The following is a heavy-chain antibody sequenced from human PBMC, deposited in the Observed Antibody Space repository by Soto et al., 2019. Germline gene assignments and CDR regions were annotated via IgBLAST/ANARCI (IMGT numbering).Heavy chain of an antibody. J-gene: IGHJ6*02. D-gene: IGHD1-7*01. CDR1: GFTFSDYY. Sequence: QVQLVESGGDLVKPGGSLRLSCAASGFTFSDYYMSWIRQAPGKGLEWVSYISSSSSYTNYADSVKGRFTISRDNAKNSLYLQMNSLRAEDTAVYYCARDNWNYGGHYYYGMDVWGQGTTVTVSS. V-gene: IGHV3-11*06. CDR3: ARDNWNYGGHYYYGMDV. CDR2: ISSSSSYT.